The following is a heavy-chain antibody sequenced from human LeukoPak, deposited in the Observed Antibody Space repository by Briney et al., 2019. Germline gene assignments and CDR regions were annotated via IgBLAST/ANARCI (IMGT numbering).Heavy chain of an antibody. V-gene: IGHV1-69*01. J-gene: IGHJ6*03. D-gene: IGHD3-3*01. Sequence: SVKVSCKASGGTFSSYAISWVRQAPGQGLEWMGGIIPIFGTANYAQKFQGRVTITADESTSTAYMELSSLRSEDTAVYYCAREGKQRDDFWSGLNPGYYYYYMDVWGKGTTVTVSS. CDR1: GGTFSSYA. CDR3: AREGKQRDDFWSGLNPGYYYYYMDV. CDR2: IIPIFGTA.